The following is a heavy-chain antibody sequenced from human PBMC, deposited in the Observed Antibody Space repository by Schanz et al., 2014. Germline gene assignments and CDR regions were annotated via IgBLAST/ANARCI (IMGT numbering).Heavy chain of an antibody. CDR2: IIPFLAVS. V-gene: IGHV1-69*02. D-gene: IGHD3-16*01. Sequence: QDQLLQSGAAVKKPGSSVRVSCKASGGTLDTYKIAWVRQVPGQGLEWMGRIIPFLAVSIYAQDFQGRVTFTADRATSTVHMDLRSLRSEDTGLYYCARAGRGYAYPLNSYPMDVWGQGTTVTVSS. J-gene: IGHJ6*02. CDR3: ARAGRGYAYPLNSYPMDV. CDR1: GGTLDTYK.